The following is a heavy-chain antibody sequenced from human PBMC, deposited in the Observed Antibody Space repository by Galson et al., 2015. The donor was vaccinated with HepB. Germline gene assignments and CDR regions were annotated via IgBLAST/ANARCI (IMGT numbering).Heavy chain of an antibody. J-gene: IGHJ5*02. V-gene: IGHV4-39*07. CDR3: ARDQVPNWFDP. D-gene: IGHD2-2*01. CDR2: IYYSGST. CDR1: GGSIRSSSYY. Sequence: SEPLSLTCTVSGGSIRSSSYYWGWIRQPPGKGLEWIGSIYYSGSTYYNPSLESRVTISVDTSKNQFSLKLSSVTAADTAVYYCARDQVPNWFDPWGQGTLVTVSS.